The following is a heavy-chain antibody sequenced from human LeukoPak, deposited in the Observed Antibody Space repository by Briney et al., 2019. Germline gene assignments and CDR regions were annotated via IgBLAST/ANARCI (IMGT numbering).Heavy chain of an antibody. Sequence: GGTLRLSCAASGFTFSSYGMSWVRQAPGKGLEWVSAISGSGGSTYYADSVKGRFTISRDNSKNTLYLQMNSLRAEDTAVYYCAKGVTFWGVMVSDYWGQGTLVTVSS. CDR1: GFTFSSYG. D-gene: IGHD3-16*01. CDR2: ISGSGGST. CDR3: AKGVTFWGVMVSDY. J-gene: IGHJ4*02. V-gene: IGHV3-23*01.